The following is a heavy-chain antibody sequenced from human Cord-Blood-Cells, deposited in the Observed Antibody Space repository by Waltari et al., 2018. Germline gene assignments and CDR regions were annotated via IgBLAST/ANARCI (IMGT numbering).Heavy chain of an antibody. V-gene: IGHV4-34*01. CDR1: GGSFSGYY. Sequence: QVQLQPWGAGLLKPSETLSLTCAASGGSFSGYYWSWILEPPGKGLGWIGEINHSGSTNYNPSLKSRVTISVDTSENQFSLKLGSVTAADTAVYYCAREHYDSSGYGAFDIWGQGTMVTVSS. CDR3: AREHYDSSGYGAFDI. D-gene: IGHD3-22*01. J-gene: IGHJ3*02. CDR2: INHSGST.